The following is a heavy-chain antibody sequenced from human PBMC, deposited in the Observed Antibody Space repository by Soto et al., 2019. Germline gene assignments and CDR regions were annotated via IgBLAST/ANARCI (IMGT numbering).Heavy chain of an antibody. V-gene: IGHV3-64D*06. CDR1: GXTFSSYD. CDR3: VKLTDS. Sequence: LRLSFSASGXTFSSYDVHWVRQAPGKGLEFVAGISPTGVNTYYADSVKGRSTISRDNSKNTLYLQMSSLRPDDTALYYCVKLTDSWGQGALVTVSS. J-gene: IGHJ4*02. CDR2: ISPTGVNT. D-gene: IGHD3-9*01.